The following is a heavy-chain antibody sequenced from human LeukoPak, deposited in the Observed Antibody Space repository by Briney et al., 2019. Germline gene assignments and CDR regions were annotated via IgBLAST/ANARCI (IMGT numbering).Heavy chain of an antibody. V-gene: IGHV4-4*02. Sequence: SGTLSLTCAVSGGSISSSNWWSWVRQPPGKGLEWIGEIYHSGSTNYNPSLKSRVTISVDKSKDQFSLKLSSVTAADTAVYYCARDSDSSGYRFDPWGQGTLVTVSS. CDR3: ARDSDSSGYRFDP. D-gene: IGHD3-22*01. CDR1: GGSISSSNW. J-gene: IGHJ5*02. CDR2: IYHSGST.